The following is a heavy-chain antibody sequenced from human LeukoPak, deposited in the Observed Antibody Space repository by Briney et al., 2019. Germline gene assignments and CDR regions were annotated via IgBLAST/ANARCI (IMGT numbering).Heavy chain of an antibody. CDR2: MNPNSGNT. Sequence: SVKVSCKASGYTFTNYDINWVRQATGQGLEWMGWMNPNSGNTGYAQNFQGRVTITRNTSINTAYMELSSLRSEDTAVYYCAGDFTIFGVVQYYYYMDVWGKGTTVTVSS. CDR3: AGDFTIFGVVQYYYYMDV. V-gene: IGHV1-8*01. J-gene: IGHJ6*03. D-gene: IGHD3-3*01. CDR1: GYTFTNYD.